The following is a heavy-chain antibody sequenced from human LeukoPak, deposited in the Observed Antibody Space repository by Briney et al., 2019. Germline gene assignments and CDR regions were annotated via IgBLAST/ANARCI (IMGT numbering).Heavy chain of an antibody. J-gene: IGHJ3*02. CDR3: ARGGDMVGGSRSAFDI. CDR2: LSSGDTP. D-gene: IGHD1-26*01. Sequence: GGSLRLSCAASGFXVSRKYISWVRQAPGKGLEWVSVLSSGDTPYYADSVKGRFTISRDTSKNTLNLQMNSPRAEDTAIYYCARGGDMVGGSRSAFDIWGQGRMVTVSS. CDR1: GFXVSRKY. V-gene: IGHV3-53*01.